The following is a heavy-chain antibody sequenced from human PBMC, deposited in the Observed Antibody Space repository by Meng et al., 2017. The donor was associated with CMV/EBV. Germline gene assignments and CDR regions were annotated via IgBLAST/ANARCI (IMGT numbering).Heavy chain of an antibody. CDR2: ISAYNGNT. CDR1: GYTFTSYG. V-gene: IGHV1-18*01. Sequence: ASVKVSCKASGYTFTSYGISWVRQAPGQGLEWMGWISAYNGNTNYAQKPQGRVTMTTDTSTSTAYKELRSLRSDDTAVYYCARSTDDIVVVPAAIKAQVVMDVWGQGTTVTVSS. CDR3: ARSTDDIVVVPAAIKAQVVMDV. D-gene: IGHD2-2*02. J-gene: IGHJ6*02.